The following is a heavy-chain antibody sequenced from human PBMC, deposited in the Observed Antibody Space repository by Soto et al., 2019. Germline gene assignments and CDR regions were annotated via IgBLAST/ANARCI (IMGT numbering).Heavy chain of an antibody. V-gene: IGHV4-38-2*02. D-gene: IGHD2-15*01. CDR1: GDSISNGYY. J-gene: IGHJ5*02. Sequence: PSETLSLTCAVSGDSISNGYYWAWIRQPPGKGLEWIGSIYHSGTTYYNPSLKSRVTISVDTSKNQFSLKLSSVTAADTAVYYCARDRSGEGYCSGGSCDWFDPWGQGTLVTVSS. CDR3: ARDRSGEGYCSGGSCDWFDP. CDR2: IYHSGTT.